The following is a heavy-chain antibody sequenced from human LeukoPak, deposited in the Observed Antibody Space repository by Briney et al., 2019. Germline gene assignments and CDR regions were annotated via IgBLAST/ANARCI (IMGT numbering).Heavy chain of an antibody. CDR3: ARESTVGDAIDY. V-gene: IGHV4-59*01. CDR2: IYYSGST. Sequence: SETVSLTCTVSGGSISSYYWSWIRQPPGKGLEWIGYIYYSGSTNYNPSLKSRVTISVDTSENQFSLKLSSVTAADTAVYYCARESTVGDAIDYWGQGTLVTVSS. J-gene: IGHJ4*02. D-gene: IGHD2-21*02. CDR1: GGSISSYY.